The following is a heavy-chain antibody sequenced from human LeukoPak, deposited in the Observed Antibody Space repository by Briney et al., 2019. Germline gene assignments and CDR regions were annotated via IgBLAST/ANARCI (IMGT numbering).Heavy chain of an antibody. CDR2: ISGSGDST. Sequence: GGSLRHSCAASGFTFSSYWMSWVRQAPEKGLEWVSAISGSGDSTYYADSVKGRFTISRDNSKNTLYLQMNSLTADDTAVYYCAKYTGYSSGWDDYWGQGTLVTVSS. J-gene: IGHJ4*02. D-gene: IGHD6-19*01. CDR1: GFTFSSYW. V-gene: IGHV3-23*01. CDR3: AKYTGYSSGWDDY.